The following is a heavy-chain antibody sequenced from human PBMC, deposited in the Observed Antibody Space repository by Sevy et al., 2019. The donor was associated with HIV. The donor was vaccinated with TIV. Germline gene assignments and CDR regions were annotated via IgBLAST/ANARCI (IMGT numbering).Heavy chain of an antibody. J-gene: IGHJ6*02. V-gene: IGHV3-30*18. CDR2: ISYDGRNK. Sequence: GGSLRLSCAVSGIIFTTSGMHWVRQAPGKGLEWVAVISYDGRNKFYGDTVKGRFTNSRNNTKNILYLQMNSLRAEDTAVYYCAKSFNGYNGMDVWRQRTMVTVSS. CDR3: AKSFNGYNGMDV. CDR1: GIIFTTSG. D-gene: IGHD2-8*01.